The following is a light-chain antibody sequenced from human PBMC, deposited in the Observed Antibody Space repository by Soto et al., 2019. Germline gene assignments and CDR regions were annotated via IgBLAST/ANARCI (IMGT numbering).Light chain of an antibody. CDR2: GAS. J-gene: IGKJ4*01. Sequence: EIVMTQSPATLSVSPGERATLSCRASQSVSNYLAWYQQKPGQAPRLLIYGASTRATGIPARFSGGGSETEFTLTISSLQSEDFAVYYCQQYNNWPLTFGGGTKVDI. V-gene: IGKV3-15*01. CDR3: QQYNNWPLT. CDR1: QSVSNY.